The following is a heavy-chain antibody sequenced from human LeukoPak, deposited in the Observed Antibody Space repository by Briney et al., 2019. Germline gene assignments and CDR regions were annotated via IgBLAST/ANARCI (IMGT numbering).Heavy chain of an antibody. CDR1: GFTFSSYW. D-gene: IGHD2-15*01. Sequence: GGPLRLSCAASGFTFSSYWMSWVRQAPGKGLEWVANIKPDGSEKYYVDSVKGRFTISRDNAKNSLYLQMNSLRAEDTAIYYCARDYSCIDYWGQGTLVTVSS. V-gene: IGHV3-7*05. J-gene: IGHJ4*02. CDR3: ARDYSCIDY. CDR2: IKPDGSEK.